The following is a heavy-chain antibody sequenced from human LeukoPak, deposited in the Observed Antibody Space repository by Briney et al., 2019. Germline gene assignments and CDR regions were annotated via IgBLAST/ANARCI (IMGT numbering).Heavy chain of an antibody. CDR1: GLTFSDYY. J-gene: IGHJ3*02. V-gene: IGHV3-11*01. CDR3: GRDFGLTGTKRSFDI. CDR2: ISGSGTII. D-gene: IGHD1-7*01. Sequence: GRSLRLSGAATGLTFSDYYMGWIRQAPGKGLEWLSYISGSGTIIYYADSVKGRFTISRDNAKNSLDLQMNSLRADDTAVYYCGRDFGLTGTKRSFDIWGQGTMVTVSS.